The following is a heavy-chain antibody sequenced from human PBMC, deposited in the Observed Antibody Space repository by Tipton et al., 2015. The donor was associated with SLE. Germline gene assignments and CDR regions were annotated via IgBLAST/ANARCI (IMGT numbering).Heavy chain of an antibody. V-gene: IGHV4-39*07. Sequence: LRLSCSVSGGSISSSSYYWGWIRQPPGKGLEWIGSIYYSGNTHYNPSLKSRVTISVDTSKNQFSLKLSSVTAADTAVYYCASPPGAFDIWGQGTMVTVSS. J-gene: IGHJ3*02. CDR1: GGSISSSSYY. CDR3: ASPPGAFDI. CDR2: IYYSGNT.